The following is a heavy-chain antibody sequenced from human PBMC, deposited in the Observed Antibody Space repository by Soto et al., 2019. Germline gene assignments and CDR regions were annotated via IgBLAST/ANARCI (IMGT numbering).Heavy chain of an antibody. D-gene: IGHD6-13*01. J-gene: IGHJ4*02. Sequence: QVQLVQSGAEVKKPGSSVNVSCKASGGTFSSYAISWVRQAHGQGLEWMGGIIPIFGTANYAQKFQGRVTINADKSTSTAYMELSSLRSEDTAVYYCARDAIAADGTRFDYWGQRTLVTVSS. CDR3: ARDAIAADGTRFDY. CDR1: GGTFSSYA. V-gene: IGHV1-69*06. CDR2: IIPIFGTA.